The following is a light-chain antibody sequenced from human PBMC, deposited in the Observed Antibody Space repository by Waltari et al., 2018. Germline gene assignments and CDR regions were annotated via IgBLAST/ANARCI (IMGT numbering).Light chain of an antibody. CDR1: QSISAW. V-gene: IGKV1-5*01. CDR2: AAS. J-gene: IGKJ4*01. CDR3: HQYTNFPLT. Sequence: DIQMTQSPSTLSASVGDRVTITCRASQSISAWLAWYQLRPGKAPKLLISAASILERGVPSRCSGSGSGTEFTLTINSLQPDDFATDYCHQYTNFPLTFGGGTTVEIK.